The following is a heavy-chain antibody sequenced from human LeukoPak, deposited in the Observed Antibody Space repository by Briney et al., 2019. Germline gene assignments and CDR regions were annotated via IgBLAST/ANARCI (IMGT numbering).Heavy chain of an antibody. J-gene: IGHJ4*02. D-gene: IGHD5-24*01. V-gene: IGHV4-4*02. Sequence: SETLSLTCAVSGDSITTSNWWNWVRQPPGKGLEWIGKIYHRGSTNYNPSLKSRVTMSVDKSKNQFSLNLTSVTAADTAVYYCATSRDGYNHFDYWGQGILVTVSS. CDR1: GDSITTSNW. CDR2: IYHRGST. CDR3: ATSRDGYNHFDY.